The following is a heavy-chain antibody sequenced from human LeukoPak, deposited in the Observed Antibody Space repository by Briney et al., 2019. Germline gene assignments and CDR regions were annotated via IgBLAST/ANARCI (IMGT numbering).Heavy chain of an antibody. CDR2: IKQDESEK. V-gene: IGHV3-7*01. D-gene: IGHD5-18*01. CDR3: ARDRDTVLAGYFFDY. Sequence: GGSLRLSCAASGFTFSSYWMSWVRQAPGKGLEWVANIKQDESEKFYVDSVKGRFTISRDNAKNSLYLQMNSLRAEDTAVYYCARDRDTVLAGYFFDYWGQGTLVTVSS. J-gene: IGHJ4*02. CDR1: GFTFSSYW.